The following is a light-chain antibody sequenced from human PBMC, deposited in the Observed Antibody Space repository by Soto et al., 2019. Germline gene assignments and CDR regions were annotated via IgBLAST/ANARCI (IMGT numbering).Light chain of an antibody. J-gene: IGLJ2*01. V-gene: IGLV1-47*01. CDR2: RNT. CDR1: SSNIGSNY. CDR3: AAWDDSLSGPV. Sequence: QSVLTQPPSASGTPGQRVTISCSGSSSNIGSNYVYWYQQLPGTAPKLLIYRNTQRPSGVPDRFSGSKSGTSASLAISGLRSEAEADYYCAAWDDSLSGPVFGGGTKLTVL.